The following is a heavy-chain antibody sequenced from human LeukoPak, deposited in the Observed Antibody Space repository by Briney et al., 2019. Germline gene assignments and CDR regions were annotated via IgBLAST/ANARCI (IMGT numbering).Heavy chain of an antibody. V-gene: IGHV3-15*01. CDR1: GFTFNNAW. Sequence: GGSLRLSCTASGFTFNNAWMTWVRQAPGKGLEWVGRIRSKSDGGTTDYAAPVKGRFTISRDDSKDTLYLQMNSLKTEDTAVYYCATSSYGMDVWGQGTTVTVSS. CDR3: ATSSYGMDV. J-gene: IGHJ6*02. CDR2: IRSKSDGGTT.